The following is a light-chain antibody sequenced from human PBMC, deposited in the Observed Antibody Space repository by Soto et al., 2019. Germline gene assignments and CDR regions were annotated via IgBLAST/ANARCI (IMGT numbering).Light chain of an antibody. CDR1: QSVSSN. J-gene: IGKJ2*01. V-gene: IGKV3-15*01. CDR2: GAS. Sequence: EIEMTQSPATLSVSPGERATLSCRASQSVSSNLAWYQQKPGQAPRLLIYGASTRATGIPDRISGSGSGTEFNLTISSLQSEDFAVYYCQQYIDWPETFGQGTKVEIK. CDR3: QQYIDWPET.